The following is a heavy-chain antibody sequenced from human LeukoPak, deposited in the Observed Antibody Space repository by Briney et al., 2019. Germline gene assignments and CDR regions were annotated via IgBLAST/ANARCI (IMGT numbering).Heavy chain of an antibody. CDR1: GGSISSSSYY. V-gene: IGHV4-39*07. CDR3: ATVEMATIKLDY. J-gene: IGHJ4*02. CDR2: IYYSGST. Sequence: PSETLSLTCTVSGGSISSSSYYWGWIRQPPGKGLEWIGSIYYSGSTYYNPSLKSRVTISVDTSKNQFSLKLRSVTAADTAVYYCATVEMATIKLDYWGQGTLVTVSS. D-gene: IGHD5-24*01.